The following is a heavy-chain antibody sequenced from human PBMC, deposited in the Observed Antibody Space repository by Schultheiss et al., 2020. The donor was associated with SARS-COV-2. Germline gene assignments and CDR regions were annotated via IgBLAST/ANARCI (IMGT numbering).Heavy chain of an antibody. J-gene: IGHJ6*02. Sequence: SETLSLTCAVYGGSFSGYYWSWIRQPPGKGLEWIGSIYYSGSTYYNPSLKSRVTISVDTSRNQFSLKLSSVTAADTAVYYCARDSNYGDYESRGLDVWGQGTTVTVSS. CDR2: IYYSGST. D-gene: IGHD4-17*01. CDR3: ARDSNYGDYESRGLDV. CDR1: GGSFSGYY. V-gene: IGHV4-34*09.